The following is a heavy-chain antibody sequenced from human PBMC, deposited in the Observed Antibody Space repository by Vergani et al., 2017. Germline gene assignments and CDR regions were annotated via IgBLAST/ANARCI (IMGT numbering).Heavy chain of an antibody. V-gene: IGHV4-31*03. CDR3: ARDRGSYDFWSGYPPRWFDP. J-gene: IGHJ5*02. CDR2: IYYSGGT. D-gene: IGHD3-3*01. CDR1: GGSISSGGYY. Sequence: QVQLQESGPGLVKPSQTLSLTCTVSGGSISSGGYYWSWIRQHPGKGLEWIGYIYYSGGTYYNPSLKSRVTISVDTSKNQFSLKLRSVTAADTAVYYCARDRGSYDFWSGYPPRWFDPWGQGTLVTVSS.